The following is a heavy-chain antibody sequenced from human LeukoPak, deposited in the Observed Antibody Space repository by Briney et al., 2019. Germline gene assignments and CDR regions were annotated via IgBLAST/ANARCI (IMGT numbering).Heavy chain of an antibody. Sequence: GGSLRLSCAASGFAFSSYAMSWVRQARGKGLEWVSAISGRGGSTYYADSVKGRFTISRDNSQNTLYLQMNSLRAEDTAVYYCARAGGYSYGSYYYMDVWGKGTTVTVSS. V-gene: IGHV3-23*01. J-gene: IGHJ6*03. D-gene: IGHD5-18*01. CDR3: ARAGGYSYGSYYYMDV. CDR1: GFAFSSYA. CDR2: ISGRGGST.